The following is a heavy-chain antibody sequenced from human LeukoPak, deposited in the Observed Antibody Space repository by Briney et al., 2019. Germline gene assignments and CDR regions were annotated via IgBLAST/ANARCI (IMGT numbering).Heavy chain of an antibody. CDR3: ARGGREYNWNDGIDY. V-gene: IGHV3-33*01. Sequence: GGSLRLSCAASGFTFSSYGMHWVRQDPGKGLEWVAVICYHGGNKYYADSVKGRFTISRDNSKDTLYLQMNSLRAEDTAVYYCARGGREYNWNDGIDYWGQGTLVTVSS. J-gene: IGHJ4*02. D-gene: IGHD1-1*01. CDR1: GFTFSSYG. CDR2: ICYHGGNK.